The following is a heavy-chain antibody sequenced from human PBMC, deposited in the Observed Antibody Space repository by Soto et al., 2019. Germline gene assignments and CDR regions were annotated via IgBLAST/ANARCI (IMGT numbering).Heavy chain of an antibody. J-gene: IGHJ4*02. CDR1: GFTFSGSA. Sequence: EVQLVESGGGLVQPGGSLKLSCAASGFTFSGSAMHWVRQASGKGLEWVGRIRSKANSYATAYAASVKGRFTISRDDSKNTAYLQMNSLKTEDTAVYYCTSRRDGYNFDYWGQGTLVTVSS. CDR3: TSRRDGYNFDY. D-gene: IGHD5-12*01. CDR2: IRSKANSYAT. V-gene: IGHV3-73*01.